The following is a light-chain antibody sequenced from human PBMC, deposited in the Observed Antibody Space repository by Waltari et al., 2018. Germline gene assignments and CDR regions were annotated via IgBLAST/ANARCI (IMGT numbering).Light chain of an antibody. CDR1: RT. J-gene: IGKJ1*01. Sequence: RTLAGYQQKPGTAPRLLIYCSSTRVTGMPERFSVVGSGTDCSLTISSLEAEDFAVYYCQHYGSLPATFGQGTKV. CDR3: QHYGSLPAT. CDR2: CSS. V-gene: IGKV3-20*01.